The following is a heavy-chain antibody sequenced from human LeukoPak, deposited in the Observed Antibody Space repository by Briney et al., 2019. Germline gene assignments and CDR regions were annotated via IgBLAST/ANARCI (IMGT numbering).Heavy chain of an antibody. J-gene: IGHJ4*02. V-gene: IGHV3-30*18. Sequence: GGSLRLSCAASGFTFSSYGMHWVRQAPGKGLEWVAVISYDGSNKYYADSVKGRFTISRDNSKNTLYLQMNSLRAEDTAVYYCAKAVRPYGDYXQALDYWGQGTLVTVSS. D-gene: IGHD4-17*01. CDR3: AKAVRPYGDYXQALDY. CDR1: GFTFSSYG. CDR2: ISYDGSNK.